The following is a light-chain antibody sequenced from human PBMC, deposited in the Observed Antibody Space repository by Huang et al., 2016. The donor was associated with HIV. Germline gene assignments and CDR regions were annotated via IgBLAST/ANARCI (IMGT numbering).Light chain of an antibody. Sequence: IVMTQSPLYLPVTPGQPAFISCRSNQSLLHANGHNYVDRYFQKPGQSPQLLIYLSSIRASGVPDRFSAGGFGTDFTLIISRVETEDVGIYFCMQSLQIQYTFGPGTRVDL. CDR1: QSLLHANGHNY. CDR2: LSS. J-gene: IGKJ3*01. CDR3: MQSLQIQYT. V-gene: IGKV2-28*01.